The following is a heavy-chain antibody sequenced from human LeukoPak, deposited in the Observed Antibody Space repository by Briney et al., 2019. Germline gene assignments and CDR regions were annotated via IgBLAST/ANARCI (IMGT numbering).Heavy chain of an antibody. D-gene: IGHD5-18*01. CDR1: GFSFSSYA. J-gene: IGHJ4*02. CDR2: ITDIGGTT. CDR3: ATTGQGYTYGFGY. V-gene: IGHV3-23*01. Sequence: GVLRLSCAASGFSFSSYAMSWVRQAPGQGLEWVSTITDIGGTTYYADSVEGRFTISRDNSKNMLYLQMDNLRVEDTAVFYCATTGQGYTYGFGYWGQGTLVTVSP.